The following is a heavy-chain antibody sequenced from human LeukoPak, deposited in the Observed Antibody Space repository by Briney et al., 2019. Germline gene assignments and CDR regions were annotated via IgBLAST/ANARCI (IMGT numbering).Heavy chain of an antibody. J-gene: IGHJ4*02. CDR3: SKKAACGRAPPPLFDY. Sequence: GGSLRLSCAASGFTFSSYAMSWVRQAPGKGLEWVSAISGSGGSAYYADSVKGRFTVSRDNSKNTVYLQIDSRRDEDTAVYYCSKKAACGRAPPPLFDYWGQGTLVTVSS. CDR2: ISGSGGSA. D-gene: IGHD1-26*01. V-gene: IGHV3-23*01. CDR1: GFTFSSYA.